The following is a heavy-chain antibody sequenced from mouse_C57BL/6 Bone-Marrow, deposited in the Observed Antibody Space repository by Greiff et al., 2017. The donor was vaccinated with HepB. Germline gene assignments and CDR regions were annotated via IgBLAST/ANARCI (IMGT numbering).Heavy chain of an antibody. J-gene: IGHJ2*01. CDR2: IWSGGST. Sequence: QVQLKESGPGLVQPSQSLSITCTVSGFSLTSYGVHWVRQSPGKGLEWLGVIWSGGSTDYNAAFISRRSISKDNSKSQVFFKMNSLQADDTAIYYCARNSLYYYGSSYRNYFDYWGQGTTLTVSS. CDR3: ARNSLYYYGSSYRNYFDY. CDR1: GFSLTSYG. D-gene: IGHD1-1*01. V-gene: IGHV2-2*01.